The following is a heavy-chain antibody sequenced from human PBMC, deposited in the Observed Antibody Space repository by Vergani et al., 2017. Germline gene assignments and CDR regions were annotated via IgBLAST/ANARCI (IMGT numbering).Heavy chain of an antibody. J-gene: IGHJ4*02. CDR2: IIPIFGTA. D-gene: IGHD3-3*01. CDR1: GGTFSSYA. V-gene: IGHV1-69*01. Sequence: QVQLVQSGAEVKKPGSSVKVSCKASGGTFSSYAISWVRQAPGQGLEWMGGIIPIFGTAKYAQKFQGSVTITSDESTSTAYMELSSLRSEDTAVYYCAGKYXDCWKGEDPGAPYYFDYWGQGTLVTVSS. CDR3: AGKYXDCWKGEDPGAPYYFDY.